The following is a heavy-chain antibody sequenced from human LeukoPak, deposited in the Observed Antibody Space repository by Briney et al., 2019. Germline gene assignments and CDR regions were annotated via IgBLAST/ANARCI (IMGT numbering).Heavy chain of an antibody. CDR2: ISSSSSTI. V-gene: IGHV3-48*01. D-gene: IGHD3-3*01. Sequence: GGSLRLSCAASGFTFSSYSMNWVRQAPGKGLEWVSYISSSSSTIYYADSVKGRFTISRDNSKNTLYLQMNSLRAEDTAVYYCARANDFWSGSFFDYWGQGTLVTVSS. J-gene: IGHJ4*02. CDR3: ARANDFWSGSFFDY. CDR1: GFTFSSYS.